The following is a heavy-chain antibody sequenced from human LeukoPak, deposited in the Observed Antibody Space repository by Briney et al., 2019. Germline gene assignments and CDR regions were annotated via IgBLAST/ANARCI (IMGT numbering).Heavy chain of an antibody. D-gene: IGHD6-19*01. J-gene: IGHJ4*02. CDR1: GYTFNSYD. CDR2: VSAYNGNT. CDR3: ARSSGWKPIFDY. V-gene: IGHV1-18*01. Sequence: ASVKVSFKASGYTFNSYDISWVRQAPGQGLEWMGWVSAYNGNTKYTQIFQGRVTMTTDTSTSTAYMELKSLTSDDAAVYYCARSSGWKPIFDYWGRGTLVTVSS.